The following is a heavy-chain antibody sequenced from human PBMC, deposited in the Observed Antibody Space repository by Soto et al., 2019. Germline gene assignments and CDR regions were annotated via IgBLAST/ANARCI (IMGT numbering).Heavy chain of an antibody. CDR2: ISGSGGST. CDR1: GFTFSSYA. Sequence: GGSLRLSCAASGFTFSSYAMSWVRQAPGKGLEWVSAISGSGGSTYYADSVKGRFTISRDNSKNTLYLQMNSLRAEDTAVYYCAKDLLSAEQEVVPAAMPPLEAFDIWGQGTMVTVSS. V-gene: IGHV3-23*01. CDR3: AKDLLSAEQEVVPAAMPPLEAFDI. D-gene: IGHD2-2*01. J-gene: IGHJ3*02.